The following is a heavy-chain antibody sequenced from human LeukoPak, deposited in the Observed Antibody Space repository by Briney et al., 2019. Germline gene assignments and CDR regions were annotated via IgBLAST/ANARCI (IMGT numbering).Heavy chain of an antibody. CDR2: IIPIFGTA. J-gene: IGHJ4*02. CDR3: AIGYDILTGYYTYFDY. D-gene: IGHD3-9*01. CDR1: GGTFSSYA. Sequence: SVKVSCKASGGTFSSYAISWVRQAPGQGLEWMGGIIPIFGTANYAQKFQGRVTITADESTSTAYMELSSLRSEDTAVYYCAIGYDILTGYYTYFDYWGQGTLVTVSS. V-gene: IGHV1-69*13.